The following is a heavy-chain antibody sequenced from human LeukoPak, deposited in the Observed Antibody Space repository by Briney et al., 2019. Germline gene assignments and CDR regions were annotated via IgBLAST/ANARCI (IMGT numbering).Heavy chain of an antibody. CDR2: INPNSGGT. J-gene: IGHJ4*02. CDR1: GYTFTGYY. V-gene: IGHV1-2*02. D-gene: IGHD3-22*01. Sequence: ASVTVSCKASGYTFTGYYMHWVRQAPGQGLEWMGWINPNSGGTNYTQKFQGRVTMTRDTSISTAYMELSRLRSDDTAVYYCARDSGMDYYDSSGYYGPRPFDYWGQGTLVTVSS. CDR3: ARDSGMDYYDSSGYYGPRPFDY.